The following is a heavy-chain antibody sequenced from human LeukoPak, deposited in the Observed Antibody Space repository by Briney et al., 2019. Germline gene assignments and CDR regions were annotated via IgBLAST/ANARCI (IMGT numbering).Heavy chain of an antibody. CDR1: GYSFTSYW. Sequence: NAGESLKISCKGSGYSFTSYWIGWVRQMPGNGLEWMGIIYPGDSDTRYSPSFQGQVTISADKSISTAYLQWSSLKASDTAMYYCAGLLSLNWFDPWGQGTLVTVSS. CDR2: IYPGDSDT. CDR3: AGLLSLNWFDP. J-gene: IGHJ5*02. D-gene: IGHD2-2*01. V-gene: IGHV5-51*01.